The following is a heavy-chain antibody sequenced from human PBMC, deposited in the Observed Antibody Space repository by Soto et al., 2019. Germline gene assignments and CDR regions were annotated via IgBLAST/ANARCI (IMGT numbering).Heavy chain of an antibody. CDR2: ISSYNGDT. V-gene: IGHV1-18*01. CDR3: ARSIVVVTALDY. CDR1: GGTFSSYA. D-gene: IGHD2-21*02. J-gene: IGHJ4*02. Sequence: ASVKVSCKASGGTFSSYAISWVRQAPGQGPEWMGWISSYNGDTNYAQTFQGRVTMTTDTSTSTAYMELSSLRSEDTAVYYCARSIVVVTALDYWGQGTLVTVSS.